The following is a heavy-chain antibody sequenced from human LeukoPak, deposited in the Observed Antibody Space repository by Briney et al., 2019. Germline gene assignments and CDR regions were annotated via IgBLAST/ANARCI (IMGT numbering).Heavy chain of an antibody. CDR1: GYSFTNYA. CDR2: ISAYNGNT. Sequence: GESLKISCKGSGYSFTNYAITWVRQAPGQGLEWMGWISAYNGNTKYAQNLQDRITMSTDTSTSTAYMEVRSLRSDDTAVYYCARDGAGHSYGIDYWGQGTLVTVSS. J-gene: IGHJ4*02. CDR3: ARDGAGHSYGIDY. D-gene: IGHD5-18*01. V-gene: IGHV1-18*01.